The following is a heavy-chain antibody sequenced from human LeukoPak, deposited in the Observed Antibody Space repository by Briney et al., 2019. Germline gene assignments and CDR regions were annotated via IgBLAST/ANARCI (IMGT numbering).Heavy chain of an antibody. J-gene: IGHJ5*02. CDR3: ARGLGTYWGKDFLNWFDP. D-gene: IGHD3-16*01. Sequence: GASVKVSCKASGYTFTSYAMNWVRQATGQGLEWTGWMNPNSGNTGYAQKFQGRVTMTRNTSLSTAYMELTSLKSEDTAVYYCARGLGTYWGKDFLNWFDPWGQGTLVTVSS. CDR1: GYTFTSYA. V-gene: IGHV1-8*02. CDR2: MNPNSGNT.